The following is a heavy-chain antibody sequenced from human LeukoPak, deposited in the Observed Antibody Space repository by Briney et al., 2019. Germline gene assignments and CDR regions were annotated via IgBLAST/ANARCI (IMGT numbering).Heavy chain of an antibody. CDR2: IYYSGST. V-gene: IGHV4-59*01. CDR3: ARGPLTYDFWSGYYYYGMDV. D-gene: IGHD3-3*01. CDR1: GGSICSYY. J-gene: IGHJ6*02. Sequence: SETLSRTCTVSGGSICSYYWSWIRQPPGKGLEWIGYIYYSGSTNYNPSLKSRVTTSVDTSKNQFSLKLSSVTAADTAVYYCARGPLTYDFWSGYYYYGMDVWGQGTTVTVSS.